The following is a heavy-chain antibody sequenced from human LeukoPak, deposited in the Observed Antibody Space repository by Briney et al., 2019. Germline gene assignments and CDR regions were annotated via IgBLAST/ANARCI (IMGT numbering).Heavy chain of an antibody. CDR2: INYSGST. D-gene: IGHD6-6*01. CDR1: GGSISSYY. Sequence: PSETLSLTCTVSGGSISSYYWSWIRQPPGKGLEWIGYINYSGSTNYNPSLKSRVTISVDTSKNQFSLKLSSVTAADTAVYYCAREHPIIAAPPGKYYMDVWGKGTTVTVSS. J-gene: IGHJ6*03. CDR3: AREHPIIAAPPGKYYMDV. V-gene: IGHV4-59*01.